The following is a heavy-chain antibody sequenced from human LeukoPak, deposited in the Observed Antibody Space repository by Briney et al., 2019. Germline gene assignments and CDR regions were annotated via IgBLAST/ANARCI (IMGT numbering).Heavy chain of an antibody. D-gene: IGHD4-23*01. CDR1: GGFIRSSSYY. CDR3: ARDYGGKFDY. J-gene: IGHJ4*02. Sequence: SETLSLTCTVSGGFIRSSSYYWVWVRQPPGKGLEWIGSVYYSGSTYYNPSLKSRVTISVDTSKNQFSLRVSSVTAADTAVYYCARDYGGKFDYWGQGTLVTVSS. V-gene: IGHV4-39*07. CDR2: VYYSGST.